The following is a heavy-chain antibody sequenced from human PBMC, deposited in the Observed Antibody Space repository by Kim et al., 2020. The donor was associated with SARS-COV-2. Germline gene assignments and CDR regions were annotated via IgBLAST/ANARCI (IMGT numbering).Heavy chain of an antibody. J-gene: IGHJ4*02. CDR3: ARDYYDSSGYYRLDY. D-gene: IGHD3-22*01. Sequence: ADSVKGRFTISRDNGKNSLYLQMNSLRAEDTAVYYCARDYYDSSGYYRLDYWGQGTLVTVSS. V-gene: IGHV3-48*03.